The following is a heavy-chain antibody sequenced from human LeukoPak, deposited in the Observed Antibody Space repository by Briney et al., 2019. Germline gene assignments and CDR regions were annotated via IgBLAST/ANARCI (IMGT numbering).Heavy chain of an antibody. D-gene: IGHD5-12*01. CDR1: GFTFSSYS. CDR2: ISSSSSYI. V-gene: IGHV3-21*01. Sequence: SGGSLRLSCAASGFTFSSYSMNWVRQAPGKGLEWVSSISSSSSYIYYADSVKGRFTISRDNAKNSLYLQMNSLRVEDTAVYYCARLVDIVATTTNYYYMDVWGKGTTVTVSS. J-gene: IGHJ6*03. CDR3: ARLVDIVATTTNYYYMDV.